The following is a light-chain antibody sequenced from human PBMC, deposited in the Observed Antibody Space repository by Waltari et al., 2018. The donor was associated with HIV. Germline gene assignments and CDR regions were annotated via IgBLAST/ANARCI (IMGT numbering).Light chain of an antibody. V-gene: IGKV1-NL1*01. CDR1: QDIGNS. J-gene: IGKJ4*01. Sequence: DIQMTQLPSSLSASVGYILPISSRATQDIGNSVSWYQQRPGKVPKLLVYGAFIRQRGVASRITGSGSGTEFSLTISSLQPEDFATYFCHQYFSDPFTFGGGTKVEI. CDR2: GAF. CDR3: HQYFSDPFT.